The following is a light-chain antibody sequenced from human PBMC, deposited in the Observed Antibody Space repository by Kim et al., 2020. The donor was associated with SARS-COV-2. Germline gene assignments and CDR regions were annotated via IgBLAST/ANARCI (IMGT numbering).Light chain of an antibody. CDR2: AAS. Sequence: AAVADRVTITGRASQGISSYLARYQQLPGKAPRLLIFAASTLQSGVPSRFSGSGSGTEFTLTISSLQPEDFATYYCQQLSSYPRLTFGGGTKVEI. CDR1: QGISSY. J-gene: IGKJ4*01. V-gene: IGKV1-9*01. CDR3: QQLSSYPRLT.